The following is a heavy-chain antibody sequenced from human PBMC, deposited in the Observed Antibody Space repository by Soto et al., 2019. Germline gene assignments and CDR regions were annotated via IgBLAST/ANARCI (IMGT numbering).Heavy chain of an antibody. D-gene: IGHD4-4*01. CDR1: GFTFSSYW. V-gene: IGHV3-74*01. CDR2: ISSDGSGI. J-gene: IGHJ4*02. Sequence: EVQLVESGGGFVQPGGSLRLSCAASGFTFSSYWMHWVRQAPGAGPVWVSRISSDGSGIYYADSVKGRFTVSRDNGKNTLYLQMSSLRADDTAVYYCGRSREGYSYFEHWGQGILVTVSS. CDR3: GRSREGYSYFEH.